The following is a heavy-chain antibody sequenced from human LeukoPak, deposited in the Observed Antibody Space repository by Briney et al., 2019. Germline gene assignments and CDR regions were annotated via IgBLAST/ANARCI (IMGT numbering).Heavy chain of an antibody. CDR2: IYYSGST. D-gene: IGHD2-21*02. J-gene: IGHJ4*02. CDR3: ARDPGDCGGDCYSGLGAFDY. CDR1: GGSISSSSYY. V-gene: IGHV4-39*07. Sequence: SETLSLTCIVSGGSISSSSYYWGWIRQHPGKGLEWIGSIYYSGSTYYNPSLKSRVTISVDTSKNQFSLKLSSVTAADTAVYYCARDPGDCGGDCYSGLGAFDYWGQGTLVTVSS.